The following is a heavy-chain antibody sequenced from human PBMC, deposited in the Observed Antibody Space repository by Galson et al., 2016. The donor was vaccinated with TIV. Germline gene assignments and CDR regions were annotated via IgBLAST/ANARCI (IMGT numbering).Heavy chain of an antibody. J-gene: IGHJ4*02. CDR2: MKEEGTEQ. CDR1: GLSFIDYS. D-gene: IGHD6-19*01. V-gene: IGHV3-7*01. CDR3: ARDLEGWRRAQYDS. Sequence: SPRLSCAASGLSFIDYSMSWVRQAPGTGLEWVASMKEEGTEQYNVNAVKGRFTISRDNAKNLLYLQMSSLRAEDTAFYYCARDLEGWRRAQYDSWGQGTLVTVSS.